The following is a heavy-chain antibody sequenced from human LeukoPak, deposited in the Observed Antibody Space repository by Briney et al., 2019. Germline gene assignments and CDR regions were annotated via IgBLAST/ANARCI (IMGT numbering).Heavy chain of an antibody. D-gene: IGHD3-22*01. Sequence: SGGSLRLSCAASGFTFSSYAMSWVRQAPGKGLEWVSGISGSGGSTYYVDSVKGRFTISRDNSKNTLYLQMNSLRAEDTAVYYCAKSNLYDSSGYYHAYFNYWGQGTLVTVSS. CDR3: AKSNLYDSSGYYHAYFNY. V-gene: IGHV3-23*01. J-gene: IGHJ4*02. CDR2: ISGSGGST. CDR1: GFTFSSYA.